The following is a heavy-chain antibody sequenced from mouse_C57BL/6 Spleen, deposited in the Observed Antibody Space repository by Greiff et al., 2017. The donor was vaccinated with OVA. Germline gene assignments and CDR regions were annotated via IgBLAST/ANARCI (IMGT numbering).Heavy chain of an antibody. Sequence: QVQLQQSGAELVRPGASVTLSCKASGYTFTDYEMHWVKQTPVHGLEWIGAIDPETGGTAYNQKFKGKAILTADKSSSTAYIELRSLTSEDSAVYYCTRTRDYWGKGTTLTVSS. CDR2: IDPETGGT. CDR3: TRTRDY. J-gene: IGHJ2*01. V-gene: IGHV1-15*01. CDR1: GYTFTDYE.